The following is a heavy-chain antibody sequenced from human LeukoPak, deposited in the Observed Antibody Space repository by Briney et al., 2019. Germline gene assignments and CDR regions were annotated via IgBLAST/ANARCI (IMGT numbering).Heavy chain of an antibody. Sequence: SETLSLTCTVSGGPISSYYWSWIRQPPGKGLEWIGYIYYSGSTNYNPSLKSRVTISVDTSKNQFSLKLSSMTAADTAVYYCARVRSTYYDFWSGYHYQFDYWGQGTLVTVSS. CDR3: ARVRSTYYDFWSGYHYQFDY. J-gene: IGHJ4*02. V-gene: IGHV4-59*01. CDR2: IYYSGST. D-gene: IGHD3-3*01. CDR1: GGPISSYY.